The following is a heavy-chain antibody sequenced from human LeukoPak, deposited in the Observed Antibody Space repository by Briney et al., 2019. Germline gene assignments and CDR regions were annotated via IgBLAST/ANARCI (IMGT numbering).Heavy chain of an antibody. Sequence: PGGSLKLSCEASGFTFSSYAMSWVRQAPGQGLEWVSAISGSGGRTYYADSVKGRFTISRDNSKNTLYLQMNSLRAEDTAVYYCAKNWSPRSGYYSTYFDYWGQGTLVTVSS. CDR3: AKNWSPRSGYYSTYFDY. CDR2: ISGSGGRT. V-gene: IGHV3-23*01. D-gene: IGHD3-22*01. CDR1: GFTFSSYA. J-gene: IGHJ4*02.